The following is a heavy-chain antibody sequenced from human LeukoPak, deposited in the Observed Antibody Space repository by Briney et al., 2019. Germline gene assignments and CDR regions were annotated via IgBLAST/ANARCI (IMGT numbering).Heavy chain of an antibody. D-gene: IGHD4-17*01. Sequence: SETLSLTCSVSDGSISPYFWTWIRQPPGEGLEWVGCVSYSGITNYNPSLRSRVTISLDTSKNRFSLRLSSVTAADTAVYYCARDRTISHTVTIGDAFDIWGQGTMVTVSS. J-gene: IGHJ3*02. CDR1: DGSISPYF. CDR2: VSYSGIT. V-gene: IGHV4-59*01. CDR3: ARDRTISHTVTIGDAFDI.